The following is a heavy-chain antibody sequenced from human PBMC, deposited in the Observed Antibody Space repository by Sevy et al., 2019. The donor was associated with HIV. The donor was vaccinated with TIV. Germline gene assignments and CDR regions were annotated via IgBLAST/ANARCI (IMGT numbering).Heavy chain of an antibody. D-gene: IGHD3-3*01. CDR2: MNPNSGNT. V-gene: IGHV1-8*03. CDR3: ARGGRWLRFLEWLPSRYYGMDV. CDR1: GYTFTSYD. Sequence: ASVKVSCKASGYTFTSYDINWVRQATGQGLEWMGWMNPNSGNTGYAQKFQGRVTITRNTSISTAYMELGSLRSEDTAVYYCARGGRWLRFLEWLPSRYYGMDVWGQGTTVTVSS. J-gene: IGHJ6*02.